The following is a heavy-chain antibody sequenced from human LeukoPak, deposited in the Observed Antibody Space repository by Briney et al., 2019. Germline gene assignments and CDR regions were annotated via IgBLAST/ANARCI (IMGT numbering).Heavy chain of an antibody. D-gene: IGHD6-19*01. CDR1: GYSFSSYW. V-gene: IGHV5-51*01. CDR3: ARLNGGGWYLYFDY. Sequence: GESLKISCQTSGYSFSSYWMGWVRQMPGKGLEWIGIIHPGDSDTRYSPSFQGQVSISADKSISTAYLQWSSLKASDTAMYYCARLNGGGWYLYFDYWGQGTLVTVSS. J-gene: IGHJ4*02. CDR2: IHPGDSDT.